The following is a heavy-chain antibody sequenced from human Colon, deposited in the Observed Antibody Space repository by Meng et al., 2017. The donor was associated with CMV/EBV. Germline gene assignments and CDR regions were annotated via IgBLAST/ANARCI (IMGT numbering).Heavy chain of an antibody. V-gene: IGHV3-48*03. Sequence: GGSLRLSCVGSGFTFSDYEINWVRLAPGKGLEWISYISSLGETVYYADSVKGRFTISRDNAKNSLYLQMSSLSAEDTAVYYCVRDNARVQGNIPILVVPQGFDYWGQGTLVTVSS. D-gene: IGHD3-22*01. CDR2: ISSLGETV. CDR1: GFTFSDYE. CDR3: VRDNARVQGNIPILVVPQGFDY. J-gene: IGHJ4*02.